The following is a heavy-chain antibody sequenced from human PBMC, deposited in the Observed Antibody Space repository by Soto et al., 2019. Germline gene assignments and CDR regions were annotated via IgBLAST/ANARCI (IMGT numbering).Heavy chain of an antibody. Sequence: PSETLSLTCAVSGGSISSSNWWSWVRQPPGKGLEWNGEIYPSGSTNYDPSLKSRVTMSVDKSKNQCSLKLSSVTAADAAVYYCASDNYYTQLVDYYYYGMDIWDQGITVTVSS. V-gene: IGHV4-4*02. D-gene: IGHD6-6*01. CDR3: ASDNYYTQLVDYYYYGMDI. CDR1: GGSISSSNW. CDR2: IYPSGST. J-gene: IGHJ6*02.